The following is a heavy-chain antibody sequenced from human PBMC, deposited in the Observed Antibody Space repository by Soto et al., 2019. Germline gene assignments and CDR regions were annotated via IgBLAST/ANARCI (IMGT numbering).Heavy chain of an antibody. CDR3: AREQQLVPGPDAFDI. J-gene: IGHJ3*02. CDR2: INPSGGST. V-gene: IGHV1-46*01. D-gene: IGHD6-13*01. CDR1: GYTFTSYY. Sequence: ASVKVSCKASGYTFTSYYMHWVRQAPGQGLEWMGIINPSGGSTSYAQKFQGRVTMTRDTSTSTVYMGLSSLRSEDTAVYYCAREQQLVPGPDAFDIWGQGTMVTVSS.